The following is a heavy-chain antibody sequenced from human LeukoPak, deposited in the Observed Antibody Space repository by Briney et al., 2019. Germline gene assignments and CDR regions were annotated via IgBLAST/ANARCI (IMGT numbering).Heavy chain of an antibody. CDR3: AREALYGSHFDY. D-gene: IGHD2-2*02. V-gene: IGHV3-33*01. J-gene: IGHJ4*02. CDR1: XSXYG. Sequence: XSXYGXHWVRQAPGKGLEWVAVIWYDGSNKYYADSVKGRFTISGDNSKNTLYLQMNSLRAEDTAVYYCAREALYGSHFDYWGQGTLVTVSS. CDR2: IWYDGSNK.